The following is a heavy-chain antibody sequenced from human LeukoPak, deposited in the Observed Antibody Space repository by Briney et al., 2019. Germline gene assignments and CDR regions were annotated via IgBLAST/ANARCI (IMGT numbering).Heavy chain of an antibody. CDR3: AKDLSSGSRRAY. CDR2: MRFDGSDR. CDR1: GFTLRNYD. J-gene: IGHJ4*02. D-gene: IGHD6-19*01. V-gene: IGHV3-30*02. Sequence: GGSLRLPCAASGFTLRNYDMHWVRQAPGKGLEWVAFMRFDGSDRYYTESVKGRFTVYRDSSKNTLFLQMNSPRAEDTGVYYCAKDLSSGSRRAYWGQGTLVTVSS.